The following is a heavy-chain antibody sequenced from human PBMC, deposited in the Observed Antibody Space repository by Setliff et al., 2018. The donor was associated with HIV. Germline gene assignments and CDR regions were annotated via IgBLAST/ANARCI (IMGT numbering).Heavy chain of an antibody. V-gene: IGHV4-4*02. CDR2: IYHSGST. D-gene: IGHD5-12*01. Sequence: SETLSLTCAVSGGSISSSNWWSWVRQPPGKGLEWIGEIYHSGSTNYNPSLKSRVTIPLDRSKTQFSLKLSSVTAADTAVYYCARSPLYSGYERYYFDYWGQGTLVTVSS. CDR1: GGSISSSNW. CDR3: ARSPLYSGYERYYFDY. J-gene: IGHJ4*02.